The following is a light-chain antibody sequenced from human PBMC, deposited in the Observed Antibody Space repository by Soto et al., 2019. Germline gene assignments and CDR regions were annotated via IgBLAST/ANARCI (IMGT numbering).Light chain of an antibody. CDR1: SSNIGSNA. J-gene: IGLJ2*01. V-gene: IGLV1-47*01. CDR2: RSN. CDR3: ASWDYSLSGVL. Sequence: QSVLTQPPSASGTPGQRVTISCSGSSSNIGSNAAFWYQQLTGTAPKLLIYRSNQRPSGVLDRFSGSKSGTSASLPSSGLRSEDEADCYCASWDYSLSGVLFGGGTKLTVL.